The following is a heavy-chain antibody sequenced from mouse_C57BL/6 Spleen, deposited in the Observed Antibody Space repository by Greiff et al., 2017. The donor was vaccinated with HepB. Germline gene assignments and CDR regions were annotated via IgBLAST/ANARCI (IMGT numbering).Heavy chain of an antibody. V-gene: IGHV10-1*01. CDR3: VRQGVYDYDRAMDY. Sequence: EVKLVESGGGLVQPKGSLKLSCAASGFSFNTYAMNWVRQAPGKGLEWVARIRSKSNNYATYYADSVKDRFTISRDDSESMLYLQMNNLKTEDTAMYYCVRQGVYDYDRAMDYWGQGTSVTVSS. CDR1: GFSFNTYA. CDR2: IRSKSNNYAT. J-gene: IGHJ4*01. D-gene: IGHD2-4*01.